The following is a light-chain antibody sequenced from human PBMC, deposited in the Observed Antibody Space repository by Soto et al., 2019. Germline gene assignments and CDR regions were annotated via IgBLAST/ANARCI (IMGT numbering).Light chain of an antibody. CDR2: SAS. CDR1: QDISNY. J-gene: IGKJ4*01. V-gene: IGKV1-39*01. Sequence: DIQMTQSPSSLSASVGDRVTITCQASQDISNYLNWYQRKLGKAPKLLIYSASTLQSGFPSRFSGIGSGTDFTLTISSLQPEDFATYYCQQSYSLPFTFGGGTMVEIK. CDR3: QQSYSLPFT.